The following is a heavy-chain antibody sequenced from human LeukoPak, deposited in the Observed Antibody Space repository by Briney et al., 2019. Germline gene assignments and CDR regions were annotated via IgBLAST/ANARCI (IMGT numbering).Heavy chain of an antibody. J-gene: IGHJ3*02. V-gene: IGHV4-34*01. Sequence: PSETLSLTCAVYGGSFSGYYWSWIRQPPGKGLEWIGEINHSGSTNYNPSLKSRVTISVDTSKNQFSLKLSSVTAADTAVYYCARTVNGAFDIWGQGTMVTVSS. D-gene: IGHD2-8*01. CDR2: INHSGST. CDR3: ARTVNGAFDI. CDR1: GGSFSGYY.